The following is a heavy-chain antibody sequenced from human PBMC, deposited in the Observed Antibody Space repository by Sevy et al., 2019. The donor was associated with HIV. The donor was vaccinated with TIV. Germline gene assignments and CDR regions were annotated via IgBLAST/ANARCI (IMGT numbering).Heavy chain of an antibody. CDR1: GYSFTDYW. V-gene: IGHV5-51*01. CDR3: ARSVAKEGWFDP. CDR2: IYPDDSDT. J-gene: IGHJ5*02. D-gene: IGHD2-21*01. Sequence: GESLKISCKASGYSFTDYWIAWVRQMPGEGLEWMGIIYPDDSDTRYSPSFQGQVTISADKSLTTAYLQWSSLKASDTDMYYCARSVAKEGWFDPWGQGTLVTVSS.